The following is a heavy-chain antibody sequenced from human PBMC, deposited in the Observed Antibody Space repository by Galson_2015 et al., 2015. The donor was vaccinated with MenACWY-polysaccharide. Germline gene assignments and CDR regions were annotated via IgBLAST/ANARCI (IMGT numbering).Heavy chain of an antibody. Sequence: SLRLSCAASGFTLSSFWMSWVRQAPGKELEWVASIKQDGSDTYLVDSVKGRFTISRDNAENSLFLQMNSLRAEDTAVYYCARERWVRGVFFDQWGQGTLVTVSS. J-gene: IGHJ4*02. CDR3: ARERWVRGVFFDQ. CDR2: IKQDGSDT. D-gene: IGHD3-10*01. V-gene: IGHV3-7*01. CDR1: GFTLSSFW.